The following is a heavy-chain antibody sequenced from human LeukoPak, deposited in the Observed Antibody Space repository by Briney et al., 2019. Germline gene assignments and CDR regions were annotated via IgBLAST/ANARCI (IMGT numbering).Heavy chain of an antibody. CDR2: ISGSGDST. CDR1: GFTFSDYY. D-gene: IGHD6-25*01. V-gene: IGHV3-23*01. Sequence: GGSLRLSCAASGFTFSDYYMSWIRQAPGKGLEWVSSISGSGDSTYYADSVKGRFTISRDSSKSTMYLQMTSLTAEDTAVYYCAKGSGTSRPYYLDYWGRGTLVTVSS. J-gene: IGHJ4*02. CDR3: AKGSGTSRPYYLDY.